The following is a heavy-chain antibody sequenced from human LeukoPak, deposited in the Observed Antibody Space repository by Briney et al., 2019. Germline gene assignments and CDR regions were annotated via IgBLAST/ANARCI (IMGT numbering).Heavy chain of an antibody. CDR1: GFTFSSYA. J-gene: IGHJ6*04. D-gene: IGHD2-21*01. CDR2: ISGSGGST. CDR3: AKNDPIFLVVPLRMDV. Sequence: GGSLRLSCAASGFTFSSYAMSWVRQAPGKGLEWVSSISGSGGSTYYADSVKGRFTISRENSKNTLYLEMNRQRGEGTAVYYCAKNDPIFLVVPLRMDVWGKGTTVTVSS. V-gene: IGHV3-23*01.